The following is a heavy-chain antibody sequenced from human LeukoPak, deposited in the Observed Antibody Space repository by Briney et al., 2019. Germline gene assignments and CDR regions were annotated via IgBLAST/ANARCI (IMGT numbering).Heavy chain of an antibody. CDR1: GYTFTGCS. D-gene: IGHD5-18*01. Sequence: ASVKVSCKASGYTFTGCSIHYVRQAPGQGLEWMGWIDPNSDNIRYSETFKDRVTMTRDTSTNTAYMELSWLRSDDTAVYYCARSAYNYGYVYFDHWGQGTLVIVPS. J-gene: IGHJ4*02. CDR3: ARSAYNYGYVYFDH. V-gene: IGHV1-2*02. CDR2: IDPNSDNI.